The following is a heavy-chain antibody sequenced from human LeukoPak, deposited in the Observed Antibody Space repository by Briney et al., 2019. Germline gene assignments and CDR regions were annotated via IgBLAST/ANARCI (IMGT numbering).Heavy chain of an antibody. Sequence: GESLRISCKGSGYSFASFWIGWVRQMPGKGLEWMGIIYPGDSDTRYSPSFQGQVTISADKSISTTYVQWSSLKASDTAMYYCASIIVAAAGRGYYYYGMDVWGQGTTVTVSS. CDR2: IYPGDSDT. CDR3: ASIIVAAAGRGYYYYGMDV. J-gene: IGHJ6*02. D-gene: IGHD6-13*01. V-gene: IGHV5-51*01. CDR1: GYSFASFW.